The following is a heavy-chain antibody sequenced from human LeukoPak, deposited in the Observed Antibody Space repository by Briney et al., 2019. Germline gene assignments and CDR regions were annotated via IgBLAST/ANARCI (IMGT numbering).Heavy chain of an antibody. CDR1: GGSFSGYY. CDR3: ARRTTMVRGSSRRYYFDY. CDR2: INHSGST. Sequence: PSETLSLTCAVYGGSFSGYYWSWIRQPPGKGLEWIGEINHSGSTNYNPSLKSRVTISVDTSKNQFSLKLSSVTAADTAVYYCARRTTMVRGSSRRYYFDYWGQGTLVTVSS. V-gene: IGHV4-34*01. J-gene: IGHJ4*02. D-gene: IGHD3-10*01.